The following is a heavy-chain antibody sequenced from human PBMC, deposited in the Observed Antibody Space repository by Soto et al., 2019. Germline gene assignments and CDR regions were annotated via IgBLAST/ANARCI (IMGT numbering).Heavy chain of an antibody. V-gene: IGHV4-31*03. CDR1: GGSISSGGSY. Sequence: QVQLQESGPGLVKPSQTLSLTCTVSGGSISSGGSYWSWIRQHPGKGLEWIGYIYYSGNTYYNPSLKSRFTISVDTSKNQFSLKLSSVTAADTAVYYCARRDGGGYHWFDPWGQGTLVTVSS. CDR3: ARRDGGGYHWFDP. J-gene: IGHJ5*02. CDR2: IYYSGNT. D-gene: IGHD5-12*01.